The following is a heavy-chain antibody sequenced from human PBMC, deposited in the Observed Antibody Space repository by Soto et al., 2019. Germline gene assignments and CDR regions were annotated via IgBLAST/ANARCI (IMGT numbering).Heavy chain of an antibody. CDR1: GDTFNDYY. CDR2: INPNGGVT. J-gene: IGHJ6*03. D-gene: IGHD5-12*01. V-gene: IGHV1-2*04. CDR3: ARESGGATATLDYYYFYMDV. Sequence: QVQLVQSGAEVKKPGASVTVSCRSSGDTFNDYYIHWVRQAPGQGLEWMGWINPNGGVTKYAQKFQGWVSMTRDTSIRTVYMQLSRLRSDDTAVYYCARESGGATATLDYYYFYMDVWGTATTVTVSS.